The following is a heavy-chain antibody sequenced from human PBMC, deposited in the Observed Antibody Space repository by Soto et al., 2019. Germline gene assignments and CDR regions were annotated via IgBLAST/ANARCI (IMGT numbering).Heavy chain of an antibody. CDR2: IYPSDSQT. D-gene: IGHD4-17*01. CDR1: GYSFSNWW. CDR3: ARHGFYGDYSSNYFDP. V-gene: IGHV5-51*01. J-gene: IGHJ5*02. Sequence: PGESLKISCKGSGYSFSNWWIAWVRQMPGKGLEYMGIIYPSDSQTRYSPSFQGQVTISADKSISTAYLQWSSLEASDTAIYYCARHGFYGDYSSNYFDPWGQGTLVTVSS.